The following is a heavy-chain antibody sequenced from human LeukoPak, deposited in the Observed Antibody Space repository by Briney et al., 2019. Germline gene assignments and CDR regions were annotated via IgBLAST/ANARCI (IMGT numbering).Heavy chain of an antibody. CDR1: GFTFSGYS. D-gene: IGHD4-17*01. CDR2: ISGSSSYI. J-gene: IGHJ3*02. CDR3: AREGALTVTKDAFDI. Sequence: PGGSLRLSCAASGFTFSGYSMNWVRQAPGKGLEWVSSISGSSSYIYYADSVKGRFTISRDNAKNSLYLQMNSLRAEDTAVYYCAREGALTVTKDAFDIWGQGTMVTVSS. V-gene: IGHV3-21*01.